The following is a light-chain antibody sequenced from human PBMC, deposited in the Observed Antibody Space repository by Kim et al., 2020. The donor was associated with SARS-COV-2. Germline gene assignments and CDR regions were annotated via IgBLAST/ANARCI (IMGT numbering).Light chain of an antibody. J-gene: IGLJ1*01. CDR2: STS. V-gene: IGLV8-61*01. CDR3: VLYMGGGISV. Sequence: ETVTLPCGMRFGSVSTNHFPSWYQQTPGQGPRTLVYSTSIRSSGVPNRFSGSILGNAAALTITGAQADDESEYYCVLYMGGGISVFGTGTKVTVL. CDR1: FGSVSTNHF.